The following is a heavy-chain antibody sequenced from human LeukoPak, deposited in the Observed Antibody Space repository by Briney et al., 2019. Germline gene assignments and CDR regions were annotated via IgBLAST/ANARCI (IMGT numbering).Heavy chain of an antibody. V-gene: IGHV3-48*03. CDR3: ARDPWGYYYDTNGYSYFDL. Sequence: PGGSLRLSCAASGFTFSSYEMNWVRQAPGKGLEWVSYISSSGSNILNADSVKGRFTISRDNAKSSLYLQMNSLRAEDTAVYYCARDPWGYYYDTNGYSYFDLWGRGTLVTVSS. D-gene: IGHD3-22*01. CDR1: GFTFSSYE. J-gene: IGHJ2*01. CDR2: ISSSGSNI.